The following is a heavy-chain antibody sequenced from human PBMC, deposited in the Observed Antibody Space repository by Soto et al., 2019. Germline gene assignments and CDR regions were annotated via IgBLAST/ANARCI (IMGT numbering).Heavy chain of an antibody. J-gene: IGHJ4*02. V-gene: IGHV4-34*01. CDR1: GGSFSGYY. CDR2: INHSGST. D-gene: IGHD5-12*01. Sequence: QVQLQQWGAGLLKPSETLSLTCAVYGGSFSGYYWSWIRQPPGKGLEWIGEINHSGSTNYNPSLKSRVTISVDTSKNQFSLQLSSVTAADTAVYYCPFRYSGYDSFDYWGQGTLVTVSS. CDR3: PFRYSGYDSFDY.